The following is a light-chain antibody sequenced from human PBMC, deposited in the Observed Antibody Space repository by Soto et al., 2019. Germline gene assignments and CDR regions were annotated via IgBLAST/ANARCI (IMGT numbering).Light chain of an antibody. J-gene: IGKJ5*01. Sequence: DIQMTQSPSSLSASVGDRVTITCRASQSITDYLNWYQQKPEKAPKLLIYAASSLQSGVPSRFSASGSGTDFTLTISRLQPEDFATYFCQQTYITPFTFGQGTRLEIK. CDR2: AAS. V-gene: IGKV1-39*01. CDR1: QSITDY. CDR3: QQTYITPFT.